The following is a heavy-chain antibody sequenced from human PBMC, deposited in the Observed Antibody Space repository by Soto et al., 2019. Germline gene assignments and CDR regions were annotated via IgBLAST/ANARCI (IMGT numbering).Heavy chain of an antibody. J-gene: IGHJ4*02. D-gene: IGHD6-6*01. CDR3: AKAARGSYYFDY. V-gene: IGHV3-23*01. CDR2: ISSSGGST. CDR1: GFTFSIYA. Sequence: EVQVLESGGGLVQPGGSLRLSCATSGFTFSIYAMSWVRQAPGRGLEWVSGISSSGGSTYHADSMKGRLTISRDNSKNTLYLQMNSLRAEDTAVYYCAKAARGSYYFDYWGQGTLVTVSS.